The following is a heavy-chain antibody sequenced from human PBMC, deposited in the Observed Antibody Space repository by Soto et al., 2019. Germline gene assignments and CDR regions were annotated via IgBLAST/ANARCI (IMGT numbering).Heavy chain of an antibody. CDR2: IKNEGEGGTT. CDR3: VAPWLF. CDR1: GLNFSDAW. J-gene: IGHJ4*01. D-gene: IGHD3-10*01. V-gene: IGHV3-15*05. Sequence: GGSLRLSCVASGLNFSDAWMSWVRQAPGKGLEWIGRIKNEGEGGTTDYAAVVKGRFIISRDDSKNTLYLQMNSLTAADTAVYYCVAPWLFWGHGNLVTVSS.